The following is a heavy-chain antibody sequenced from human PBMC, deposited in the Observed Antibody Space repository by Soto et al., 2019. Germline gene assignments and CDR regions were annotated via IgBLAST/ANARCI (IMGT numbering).Heavy chain of an antibody. CDR1: GGTFSSYA. CDR3: ARDRMVLYSSSWYPNWFDP. D-gene: IGHD6-13*01. Sequence: ASVKVSCKASGGTFSSYAISWVRQAPGQGLEWMGGIIPIFGTANYAQKFQGRVTITADKSTSTAYMELSCLRSEDTAVYYCARDRMVLYSSSWYPNWFDPWGQGTLVTVSS. CDR2: IIPIFGTA. V-gene: IGHV1-69*06. J-gene: IGHJ5*02.